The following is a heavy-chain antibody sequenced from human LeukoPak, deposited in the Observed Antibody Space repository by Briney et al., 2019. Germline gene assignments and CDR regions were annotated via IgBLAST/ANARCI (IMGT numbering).Heavy chain of an antibody. D-gene: IGHD3-10*01. V-gene: IGHV3-30-3*01. CDR1: GFTFSSYA. J-gene: IGHJ4*02. Sequence: GSLRLSCAASGFTFSSYAMHWLRPAPGKGLEWPAVISYDGSNKYYAASVKGRFTISRDNSKNTLYLQMNSLRAKDTAVYYCARAYGSGSYSYFDYWGQGTLVTVSS. CDR2: ISYDGSNK. CDR3: ARAYGSGSYSYFDY.